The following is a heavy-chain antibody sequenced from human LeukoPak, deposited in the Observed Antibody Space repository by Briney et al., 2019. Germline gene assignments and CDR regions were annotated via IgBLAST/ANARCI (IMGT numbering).Heavy chain of an antibody. Sequence: SETLSLTCTVSGGSMSSYYWTWIRQPPGKGLEWIGYIYYSGSTNYNPSLKSRVTISVDTSKKQFSLKLRSVTAADTAVYYCARATEFGDYYFDYWGQGTLVTVSS. CDR2: IYYSGST. CDR1: GGSMSSYY. V-gene: IGHV4-59*01. J-gene: IGHJ4*02. D-gene: IGHD3-10*01. CDR3: ARATEFGDYYFDY.